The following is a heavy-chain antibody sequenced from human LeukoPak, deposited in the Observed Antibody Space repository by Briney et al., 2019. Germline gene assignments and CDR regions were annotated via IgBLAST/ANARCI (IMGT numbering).Heavy chain of an antibody. V-gene: IGHV4-59*08. CDR3: ARGHIAVGINWFDP. J-gene: IGHJ5*02. CDR2: IYYSGST. D-gene: IGHD6-19*01. CDR1: GGSISSYY. Sequence: SETLSLTCSVSGGSISSYYWSWIRQPPGKGLEWIGYIYYSGSTNYNPSLKSRVTISVDTSKNQFSLILSSVTAADTAVYYCARGHIAVGINWFDPWGQGTLVTVSS.